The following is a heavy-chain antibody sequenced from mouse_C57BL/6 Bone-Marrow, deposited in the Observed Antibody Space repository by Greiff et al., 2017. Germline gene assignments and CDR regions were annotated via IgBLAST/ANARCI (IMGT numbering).Heavy chain of an antibody. V-gene: IGHV1-61*01. J-gene: IGHJ1*03. Sequence: VQLQQSGAELVRPGSSVKLSCKASGYTFTSYWMDWVKQRPGQGLEWIGNIYPSDSETHYNQKFKDKATLTVDKSSSTAYMQLSSLTSEDSAVYYCARGFTTVVGDWYFDVWGTGTTVTVSS. CDR1: GYTFTSYW. D-gene: IGHD1-1*01. CDR3: ARGFTTVVGDWYFDV. CDR2: IYPSDSET.